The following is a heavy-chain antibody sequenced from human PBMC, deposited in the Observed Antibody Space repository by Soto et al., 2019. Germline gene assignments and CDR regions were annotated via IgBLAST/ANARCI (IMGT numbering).Heavy chain of an antibody. J-gene: IGHJ6*02. CDR1: GGTFSSYA. Sequence: SVKVSCKASGGTFSSYAISWVRQAPGQGLEWMGGIIPIFGTPNYAQNFQGRVTITADDSTSTAYMELSSLRSEDTAVYYCAKSAAIYYYGMDVWGQGTTVTVS. CDR2: IIPIFGTP. V-gene: IGHV1-69*13. CDR3: AKSAAIYYYGMDV.